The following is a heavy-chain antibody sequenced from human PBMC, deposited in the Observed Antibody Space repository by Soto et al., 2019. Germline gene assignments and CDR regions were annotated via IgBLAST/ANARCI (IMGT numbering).Heavy chain of an antibody. CDR1: GGSVSSGSYY. CDR2: IYYSGST. J-gene: IGHJ5*02. CDR3: ARVTKGYCSGATCHRFDP. D-gene: IGHD2-15*01. V-gene: IGHV4-61*01. Sequence: SETLSLTCTVSGGSVSSGSYYWSWIRQPPGKGLEWIGYIYYSGSTNYNPSLKSRVTISVDTSKNQFSLKLSSVTAADSAIYYCARVTKGYCSGATCHRFDPWGQGALVTVSS.